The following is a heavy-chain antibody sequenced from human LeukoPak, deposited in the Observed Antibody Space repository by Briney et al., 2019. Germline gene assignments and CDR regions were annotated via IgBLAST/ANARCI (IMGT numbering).Heavy chain of an antibody. D-gene: IGHD1-26*01. V-gene: IGHV4-30-4*01. CDR1: GGSISSGDYY. CDR3: VRRMVGAIRPFDY. Sequence: PSQTLSLTCTVSGGSISSGDYYWSWIRQPPGKGLEWIGYMYYSGSTYYNPSLRGRVTISVDTSKNQFSLKLSSVTAADTAIYYCVRRMVGAIRPFDYWGQGTLVTVSS. J-gene: IGHJ4*02. CDR2: MYYSGST.